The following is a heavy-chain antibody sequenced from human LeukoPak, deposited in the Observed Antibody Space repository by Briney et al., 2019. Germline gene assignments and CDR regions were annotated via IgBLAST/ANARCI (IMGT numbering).Heavy chain of an antibody. CDR2: INPSGGST. V-gene: IGHV1-46*01. J-gene: IGHJ6*02. CDR3: ARDTGIAAAGTGYYYYYYGMDV. Sequence: ASVKVSCKASGYTFTSYYMHWVRQAPGQGLEWMGIINPSGGSTSYAQKFQGRVTMTRDTSTSTVYMELSSLRSEDTAVYYCARDTGIAAAGTGYYYYYYGMDVWAKGPRSPSP. CDR1: GYTFTSYY. D-gene: IGHD6-13*01.